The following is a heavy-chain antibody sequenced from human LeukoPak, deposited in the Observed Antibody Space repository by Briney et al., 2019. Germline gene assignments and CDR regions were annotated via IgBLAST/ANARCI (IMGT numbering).Heavy chain of an antibody. CDR1: GGSISSGSYY. Sequence: SQTLSLTCTVSGGSISSGSYYWSWIRQPAGKGLEWIGRIYTGGSTNYNPSLKSRVTISVDTSKNQFSLKLSSVTAADTAVYYCARRVAAAAMYDYWGQGTLVTVSS. CDR2: IYTGGST. D-gene: IGHD6-13*01. CDR3: ARRVAAAAMYDY. J-gene: IGHJ4*02. V-gene: IGHV4-61*02.